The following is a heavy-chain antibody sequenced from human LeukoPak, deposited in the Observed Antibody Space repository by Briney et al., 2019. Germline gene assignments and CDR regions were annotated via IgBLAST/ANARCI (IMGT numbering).Heavy chain of an antibody. CDR2: ISGSGGST. V-gene: IGHV3-23*01. CDR1: GFTFSSYG. J-gene: IGHJ4*02. D-gene: IGHD5-18*01. Sequence: GGSLRLSCAASGFTFSSYGMSWVRQAPGKGLEWVSTISGSGGSTYYADSVKGRFTISRDNSRNTLYLQMGSLRAEDMAVYYCARDAGYVRFDFWGQGTLATVSS. CDR3: ARDAGYVRFDF.